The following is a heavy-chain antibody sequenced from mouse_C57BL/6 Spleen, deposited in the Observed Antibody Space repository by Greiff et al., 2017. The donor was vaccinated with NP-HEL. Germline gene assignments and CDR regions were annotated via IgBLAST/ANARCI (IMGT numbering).Heavy chain of an antibody. CDR2: IYPGDGDT. CDR1: GYAFSSYW. J-gene: IGHJ4*01. Sequence: QVQLQQSGAELVKPGASVKISCKASGYAFSSYWMNWVKQRPGKGLEWIGQIYPGDGDTNYNGKFKGKATLTADKSSSTAYMQLSSLTSEDSAVYFCARLDSNYPYYYAMDYWGQGTSVTVSS. D-gene: IGHD2-5*01. CDR3: ARLDSNYPYYYAMDY. V-gene: IGHV1-80*01.